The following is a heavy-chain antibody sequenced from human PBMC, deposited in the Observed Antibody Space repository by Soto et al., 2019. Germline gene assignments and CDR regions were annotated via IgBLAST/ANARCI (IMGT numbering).Heavy chain of an antibody. Sequence: SETLSLTCTVSGGSISSYYWSWIRQPAGKGLEWIGRIYVSGSTNYNPSLKSRVTMSVGMSKNQFSLRLSSVTAADTAVYYCARDPQYGDYYFDFWGQGTLVTVSS. V-gene: IGHV4-4*07. D-gene: IGHD4-17*01. CDR3: ARDPQYGDYYFDF. CDR2: IYVSGST. J-gene: IGHJ4*02. CDR1: GGSISSYY.